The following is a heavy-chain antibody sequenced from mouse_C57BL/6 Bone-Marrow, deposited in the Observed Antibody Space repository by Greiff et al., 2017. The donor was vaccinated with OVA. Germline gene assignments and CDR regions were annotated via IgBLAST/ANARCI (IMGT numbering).Heavy chain of an antibody. CDR1: GYAFTNYL. CDR2: INPGSGGT. Sequence: QVQLKQSGAELVRPGTSVKVSCKASGYAFTNYLIEWVKQRPGQGLEWIGVINPGSGGTNYNEKFKGKATLTADKSSSTAYMQLSSLTSEDSAVYFCARDTTVVDAMDYWGQGTSVTVSS. D-gene: IGHD1-1*01. CDR3: ARDTTVVDAMDY. J-gene: IGHJ4*01. V-gene: IGHV1-54*01.